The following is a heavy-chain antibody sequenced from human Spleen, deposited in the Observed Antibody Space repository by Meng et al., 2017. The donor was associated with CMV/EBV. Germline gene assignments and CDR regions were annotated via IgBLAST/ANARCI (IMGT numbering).Heavy chain of an antibody. V-gene: IGHV1-69*05. D-gene: IGHD3-3*01. CDR2: TIPIFNTP. Sequence: SVKVSCKASGGTFNNYAISWVRQAPGQGLEWMGGTIPIFNTPKYAQKFQGRVTVTRDESTSTAYMELSGLRFEDTAVYYCATTGRANYDFWSGNQYFFDLWGQGTQVTVSS. CDR3: ATTGRANYDFWSGNQYFFDL. CDR1: GGTFNNYA. J-gene: IGHJ4*02.